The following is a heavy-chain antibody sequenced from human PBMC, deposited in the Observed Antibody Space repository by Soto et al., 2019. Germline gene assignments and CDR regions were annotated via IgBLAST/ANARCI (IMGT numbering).Heavy chain of an antibody. J-gene: IGHJ4*02. D-gene: IGHD5-18*01. CDR3: ARGRTAMGYGDDDYFDY. V-gene: IGHV4-59*01. Sequence: SETLSLTCTVSGGSISSYYWSWIRQPPVKGLEWIGYISYSGSTNYNPSLKSRVTISVDTSRNQFSLKLSSVTAADTAVYYCARGRTAMGYGDDDYFDYWGQGTLVTVSS. CDR2: ISYSGST. CDR1: GGSISSYY.